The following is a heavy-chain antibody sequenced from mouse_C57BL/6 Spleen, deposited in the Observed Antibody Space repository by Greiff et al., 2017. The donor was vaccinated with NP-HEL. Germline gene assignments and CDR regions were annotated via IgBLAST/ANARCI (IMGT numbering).Heavy chain of an antibody. CDR2: IYPRSGNT. Sequence: VQLQQSGAELARPWASVKLSCKASGYTFTSYGISWVKQRTGQGLEWIGEIYPRSGNTYYNEKFKGKATLTADKSSSTAYMELRSLTSEDSAVYFCARGHYYGSSFYAMDDWGQGTSVTVSS. J-gene: IGHJ4*01. CDR1: GYTFTSYG. CDR3: ARGHYYGSSFYAMDD. V-gene: IGHV1-81*01. D-gene: IGHD1-1*01.